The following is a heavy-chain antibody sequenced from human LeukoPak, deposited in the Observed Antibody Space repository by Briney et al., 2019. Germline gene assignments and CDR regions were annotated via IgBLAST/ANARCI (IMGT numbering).Heavy chain of an antibody. CDR2: IYYSGST. V-gene: IGHV4-31*03. CDR3: ARSSDIVLMVYAIPNNWFDP. D-gene: IGHD2-8*01. J-gene: IGHJ5*02. Sequence: PSETLSLTCTVSGGSISSGGYYWGWIRQHPGTGLEWIGYIYYSGSTYYNPSLKSRVTISVDTSKNQFSLKLSSVTAADTAVYYCARSSDIVLMVYAIPNNWFDPWGQGTLVTVSS. CDR1: GGSISSGGYY.